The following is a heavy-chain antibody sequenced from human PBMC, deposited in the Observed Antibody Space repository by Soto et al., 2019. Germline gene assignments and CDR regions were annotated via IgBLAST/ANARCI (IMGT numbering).Heavy chain of an antibody. CDR1: GFTFSDYN. CDR2: VIDSSTYI. Sequence: PGGSLRLSCTVSGFTFSDYNMNWVRQAPGKGLEWLSTVIDSSTYIYYADSVKDRFTVSRANAKNSLYLDMNNLRAEDTGVYYCAREIHSASYSRFDRWGQGALVTVSS. V-gene: IGHV3-21*01. D-gene: IGHD1-26*01. J-gene: IGHJ5*02. CDR3: AREIHSASYSRFDR.